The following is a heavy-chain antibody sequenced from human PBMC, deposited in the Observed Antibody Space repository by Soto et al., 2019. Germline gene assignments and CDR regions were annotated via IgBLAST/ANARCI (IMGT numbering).Heavy chain of an antibody. V-gene: IGHV3-21*06. J-gene: IGHJ6*02. CDR1: GFTFSSYS. CDR2: ISSSSSYI. D-gene: IGHD2-15*01. Sequence: EVQLVESGGGLVKPGGSLRLSCAASGFTFSSYSMNWVRQAPGKGLEWVSSISSSSSYIYYADSVKGRFTISRDNAKISLYLQMNSLRAEETAVYYCASESYCSGGSCYSNRSGMDVWGQGTTVTVSS. CDR3: ASESYCSGGSCYSNRSGMDV.